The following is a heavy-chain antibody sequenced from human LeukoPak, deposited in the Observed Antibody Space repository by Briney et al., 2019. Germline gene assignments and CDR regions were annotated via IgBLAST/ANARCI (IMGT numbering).Heavy chain of an antibody. Sequence: GGSLRLSCSASGFPFSSYAMLWVRQAPGKGLEYVSAISDSGGSTYYADSVKGRFTISRDNSKNTLYLQMSSLRAENTAVYFCVRGYSFGPYGMDVWGQGTTVTVSS. D-gene: IGHD2-15*01. CDR1: GFPFSSYA. CDR2: ISDSGGST. J-gene: IGHJ6*02. CDR3: VRGYSFGPYGMDV. V-gene: IGHV3-64D*09.